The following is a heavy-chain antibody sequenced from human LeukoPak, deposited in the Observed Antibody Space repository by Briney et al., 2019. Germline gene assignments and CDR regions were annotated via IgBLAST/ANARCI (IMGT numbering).Heavy chain of an antibody. CDR3: ARTGATFYGSGSYREYYFDY. D-gene: IGHD3-10*01. CDR2: INHSGST. J-gene: IGHJ4*02. CDR1: GGSFSGYY. V-gene: IGHV4-34*01. Sequence: PSETLSLTCAVYGGSFSGYYWSWIRQPPGKGLEWIGEINHSGSTNYNPSLKSRVTISVDTSKNQFSLKLSSVTAADTAVYYCARTGATFYGSGSYREYYFDYWGQGTLVTVSS.